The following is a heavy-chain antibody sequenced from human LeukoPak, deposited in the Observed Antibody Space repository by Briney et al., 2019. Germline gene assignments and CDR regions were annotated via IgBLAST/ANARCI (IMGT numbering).Heavy chain of an antibody. CDR1: GGSISSYY. CDR2: MYYSGST. J-gene: IGHJ3*02. Sequence: SETLSLTCTVSGGSISSYYWSWIRQPPGKGLEWIGYMYYSGSTDYNPSLKSRVTISLDTSKNQFSLKLSSVTAADTAVYYCARHDPIVGTPDAFDIWGQGTMVTVSS. V-gene: IGHV4-59*08. CDR3: ARHDPIVGTPDAFDI. D-gene: IGHD1-26*01.